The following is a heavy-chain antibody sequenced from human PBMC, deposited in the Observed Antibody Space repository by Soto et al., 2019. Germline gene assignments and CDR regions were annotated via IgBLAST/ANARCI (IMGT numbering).Heavy chain of an antibody. CDR2: IYHSGST. CDR1: GGTISSGGYS. D-gene: IGHD2-2*01. V-gene: IGHV4-30-2*01. J-gene: IGHJ4*02. Sequence: TSETLSLTCAVSGGTISSGGYSWSWIRQPPGKGLEWIGYIYHSGSTYYNPSLKSRVTISVDRSKNQFSLKLSSVTAADTAVYYCARGPATAPDAYWGLGTLVTV. CDR3: ARGPATAPDAY.